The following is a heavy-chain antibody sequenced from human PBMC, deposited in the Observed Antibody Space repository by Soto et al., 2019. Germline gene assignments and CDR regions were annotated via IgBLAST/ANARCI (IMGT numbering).Heavy chain of an antibody. V-gene: IGHV5-51*01. J-gene: IGHJ6*03. Sequence: GESLKISCKGSGYSFTSYWIGWVRQMPGKGLEWMGIIYPGDSDTRYSPSFQGQVTISADKSISTAYLQWSSLKASDTDMNYCARHHLGCIGYDYVSDREIYYYYMDVWGKGTTVTVSS. CDR1: GYSFTSYW. CDR2: IYPGDSDT. CDR3: ARHHLGCIGYDYVSDREIYYYYMDV. D-gene: IGHD5-12*01.